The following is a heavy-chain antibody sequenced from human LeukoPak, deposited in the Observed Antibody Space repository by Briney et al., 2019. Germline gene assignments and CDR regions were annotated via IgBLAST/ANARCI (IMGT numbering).Heavy chain of an antibody. Sequence: ASVKVSCKASGGTFSSYAISRVRQAPGQGLEWMGGIIPIFGTANYAQKFQGRVTITADESTSTAYMELSSLRSEDTAVYYCARFTVGVNYYYYGMDVWGQGTTVTVSS. CDR1: GGTFSSYA. D-gene: IGHD4-23*01. CDR3: ARFTVGVNYYYYGMDV. CDR2: IIPIFGTA. V-gene: IGHV1-69*13. J-gene: IGHJ6*02.